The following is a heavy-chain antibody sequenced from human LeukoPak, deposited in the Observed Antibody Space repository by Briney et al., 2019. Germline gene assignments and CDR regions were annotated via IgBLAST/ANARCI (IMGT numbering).Heavy chain of an antibody. J-gene: IGHJ4*02. CDR3: ARLESYEGIDY. CDR1: GYTFTSYD. V-gene: IGHV1-8*01. Sequence: ASVKVSCKASGYTFTSYDINWVRQATGQGLEWMGWMNPNSGNTGYAQKFQGRITMTRNTSISTAYMELSSLRSDDTAVYYCARLESYEGIDYWGQGTLVTVSS. D-gene: IGHD1-1*01. CDR2: MNPNSGNT.